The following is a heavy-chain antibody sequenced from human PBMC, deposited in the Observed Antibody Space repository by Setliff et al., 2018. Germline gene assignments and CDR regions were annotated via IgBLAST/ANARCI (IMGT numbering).Heavy chain of an antibody. Sequence: PGGSLRLSCAASGFSFRNYGMHWVRQAPGKGLEWVAVIAYDGINKYYADSVKGRFTISRDNSKNTLYLQMNSLRAEDAAVYYCAKHVLSSGWPNDAFDFWGQGTMVTVSS. CDR1: GFSFRNYG. J-gene: IGHJ3*01. CDR2: IAYDGINK. CDR3: AKHVLSSGWPNDAFDF. D-gene: IGHD6-25*01. V-gene: IGHV3-30*12.